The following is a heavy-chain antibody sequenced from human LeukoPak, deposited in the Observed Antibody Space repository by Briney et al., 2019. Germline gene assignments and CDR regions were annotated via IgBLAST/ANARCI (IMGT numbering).Heavy chain of an antibody. CDR1: GGPFSGYY. CDR2: INHSGST. CDR3: ARRRYGSGSYYMTGYYYYYMDV. J-gene: IGHJ6*03. Sequence: SETLSLTCAVYGGPFSGYYWSCIREPLGKGLEWIGEINHSGSTNYNPSLKSRVTISVDTSKNQFSLKLSSVTAADTAVYYCARRRYGSGSYYMTGYYYYYMDVWGKGTTVTVSS. V-gene: IGHV4-34*01. D-gene: IGHD3-10*01.